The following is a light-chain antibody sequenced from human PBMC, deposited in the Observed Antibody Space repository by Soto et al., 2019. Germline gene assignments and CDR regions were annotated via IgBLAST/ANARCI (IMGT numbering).Light chain of an antibody. Sequence: DIQMTQSPSTLAASAGARLTITRRASQSVSNWLAWYQQKRGKAPKLLIYAAYSLQSGVTSRFSGSGSGTDFTLTISSLQPEDFATYYCQQSYSTLITFGPGTRLEIK. J-gene: IGKJ5*01. V-gene: IGKV1-39*01. CDR3: QQSYSTLIT. CDR2: AAY. CDR1: QSVSNW.